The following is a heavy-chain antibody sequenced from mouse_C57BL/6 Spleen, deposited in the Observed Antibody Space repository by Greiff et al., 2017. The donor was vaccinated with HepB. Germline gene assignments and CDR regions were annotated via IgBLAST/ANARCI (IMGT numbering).Heavy chain of an antibody. J-gene: IGHJ2*01. CDR2: INPNYGTT. D-gene: IGHD2-5*01. V-gene: IGHV1-39*01. CDR3: ARGSYYYSNFYY. CDR1: GYSFTDYN. Sequence: EVKLMESGPELVKPGASVKISCKASGYSFTDYNMNWVKQSNGKSLEWIGVINPNYGTTSYNQKFKGKATLTVDQSSSTAYMQLNSLTSEDSAVDYCARGSYYYSNFYYWGQGTTLTVSS.